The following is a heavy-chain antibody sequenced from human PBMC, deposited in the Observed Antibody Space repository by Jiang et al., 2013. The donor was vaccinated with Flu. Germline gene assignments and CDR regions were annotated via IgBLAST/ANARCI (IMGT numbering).Heavy chain of an antibody. CDR3: ARHYYADFDY. Sequence: PGLVKPSETLSLTCTVSGGSISSYYWSWIRQPPGKGLEWIGYIYYSGSTNYSPSLKSRVTISVDTSKNQFSLNLSSVTAADTAVYYCARHYYADFDYWGQGTLVTVSS. D-gene: IGHD2-2*01. V-gene: IGHV4-59*08. J-gene: IGHJ4*02. CDR1: GGSISSYY. CDR2: IYYSGST.